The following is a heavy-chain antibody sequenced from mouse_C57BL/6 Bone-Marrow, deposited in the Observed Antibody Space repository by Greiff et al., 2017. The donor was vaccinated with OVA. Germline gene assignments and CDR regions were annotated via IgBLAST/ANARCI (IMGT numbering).Heavy chain of an antibody. V-gene: IGHV1-64*01. CDR2: IHPNSGST. CDR1: GYTFTSYW. Sequence: VQLQQPGAELVKPGASVKLSCKASGYTFTSYWMHWVKQRPGQGLEWIGMIHPNSGSTNYNEKFKSKATLTVDKSSSTAYMQHSSLTSEDSAVYYCARWGYGAWFAYWGQGNLVTVSA. CDR3: ARWGYGAWFAY. D-gene: IGHD1-1*02. J-gene: IGHJ3*01.